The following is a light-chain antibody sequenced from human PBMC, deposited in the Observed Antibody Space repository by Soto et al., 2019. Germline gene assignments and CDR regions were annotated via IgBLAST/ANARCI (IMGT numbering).Light chain of an antibody. CDR3: QQYGSSELT. CDR1: QSVFSS. CDR2: AAS. J-gene: IGKJ4*01. Sequence: EIVMTQSPATLSVSPGERATLSCRASQSVFSSLAWYQQKPGQAPRLLIYAASRRATGTPDRFSGSGSGTDFTLTISRLEPEDFAVYYCQQYGSSELTFGGGTKVDIK. V-gene: IGKV3-20*01.